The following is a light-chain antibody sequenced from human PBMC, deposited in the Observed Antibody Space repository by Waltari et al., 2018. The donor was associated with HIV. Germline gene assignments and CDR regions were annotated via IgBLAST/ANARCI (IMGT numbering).Light chain of an antibody. CDR2: GAS. J-gene: IGKJ1*01. V-gene: IGKV3-15*01. CDR3: QQYNNWPET. CDR1: QSVSSN. Sequence: EKVMTQSPATLSVSPGERATLSCRASQSVSSNLAWYQQRPGQGPRLLIYGASTRATGIPARFSGSGSGTEFTLTISSLQSEDFAVYYCQQYNNWPETFGQGTKVEI.